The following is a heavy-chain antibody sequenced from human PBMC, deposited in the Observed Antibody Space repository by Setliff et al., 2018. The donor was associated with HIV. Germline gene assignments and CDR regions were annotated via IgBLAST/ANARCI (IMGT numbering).Heavy chain of an antibody. D-gene: IGHD3-22*01. J-gene: IGHJ3*02. Sequence: GGSLRLSCAASGFMFSSYAMNWVRQAPGKGLEWVSYSSSSGYSTNYADSVKGRFTISRDNAKNSLYLQMNSLRAEDTAVYYCARDPYYYDSSGYGPRAFDIWGQGTMVT. CDR1: GFMFSSYA. CDR2: SSSSGYST. CDR3: ARDPYYYDSSGYGPRAFDI. V-gene: IGHV3-48*03.